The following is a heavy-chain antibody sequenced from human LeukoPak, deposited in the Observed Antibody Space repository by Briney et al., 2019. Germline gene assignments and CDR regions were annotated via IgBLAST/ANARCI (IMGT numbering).Heavy chain of an antibody. V-gene: IGHV1-2*02. CDR2: INPNSGGT. D-gene: IGHD2-15*01. J-gene: IGHJ5*02. CDR1: GYTFTGYY. CDR3: ARDKAPGYCSGGSCPNWFDP. Sequence: ASVKVSCKASGYTFTGYYMHWVRQAPGQGLEWMGWINPNSGGTNYAQRFQGRVTMTRDTSISTAYMELSRLRSDDTAVYYCARDKAPGYCSGGSCPNWFDPWGQGTLVTVSS.